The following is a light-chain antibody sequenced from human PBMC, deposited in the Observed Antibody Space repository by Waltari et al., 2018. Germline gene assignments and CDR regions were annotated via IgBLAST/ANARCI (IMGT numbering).Light chain of an antibody. CDR3: CSYAGSYSVV. J-gene: IGLJ2*01. CDR2: DVS. Sequence: QSALTQPRSVSGSPGQSVTISCTGTHSDVGGYNAVSLYQQHPGQAPKLMIDDVSKRPSGVPDRFSGSKSGNTASLTISGLQAEDEADYYCCSYAGSYSVVFGGGTKLTVL. V-gene: IGLV2-11*01. CDR1: HSDVGGYNA.